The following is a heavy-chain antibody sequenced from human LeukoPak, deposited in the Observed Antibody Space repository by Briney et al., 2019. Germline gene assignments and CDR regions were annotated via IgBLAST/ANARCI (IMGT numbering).Heavy chain of an antibody. CDR1: GFTISRHA. J-gene: IGHJ6*02. CDR2: IYSDGSKT. CDR3: ARDGYSNYYYGMDF. V-gene: IGHV3-33*01. D-gene: IGHD4-11*01. Sequence: GGSLRLSCAASGFTISRHAMHWVRQAPGKGLEWVAVIYSDGSKTFYVDSVKGRFTISRDISKNTLYLQMNSLRVEDTAVYYCARDGYSNYYYGMDFWGQGAMVTVSS.